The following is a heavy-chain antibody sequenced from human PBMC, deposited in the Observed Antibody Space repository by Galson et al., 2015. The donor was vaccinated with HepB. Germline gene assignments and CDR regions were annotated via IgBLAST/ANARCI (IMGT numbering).Heavy chain of an antibody. D-gene: IGHD2-15*01. CDR1: GFTFSSYG. CDR2: IWYDGSNK. CDR3: ARAGGYCSGGSCYSWFDP. V-gene: IGHV3-33*01. Sequence: SLRLSCAASGFTFSSYGMHWVRQAPGKGLEWVAVIWYDGSNKYYADSVKGRFTISRDNSKNTLYLQMNSLRAEDTAVYYCARAGGYCSGGSCYSWFDPWGQGTLVTVSS. J-gene: IGHJ5*02.